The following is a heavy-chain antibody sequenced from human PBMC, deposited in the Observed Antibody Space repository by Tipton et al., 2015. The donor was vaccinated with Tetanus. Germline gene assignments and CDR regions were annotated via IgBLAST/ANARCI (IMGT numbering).Heavy chain of an antibody. CDR3: ARVALDTSRGGGVWFDP. J-gene: IGHJ5*02. CDR2: IYYSGST. Sequence: LRLSCTVSGGSISSSSYYWGWIRQPPGKGLEWIGSIYYSGSTYYNPSLKSRVTISVDTSKNQFSLKLSSVTAADTAVYYCARVALDTSRGGGVWFDPWGQGTLVTVSS. D-gene: IGHD2-15*01. CDR1: GGSISSSSYY. V-gene: IGHV4-39*01.